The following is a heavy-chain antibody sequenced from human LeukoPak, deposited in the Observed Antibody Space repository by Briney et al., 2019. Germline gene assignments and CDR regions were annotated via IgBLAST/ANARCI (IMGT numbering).Heavy chain of an antibody. V-gene: IGHV4-61*02. Sequence: PSQTLSLTCTVTGGSISSGSYYWSWIRQPAGKGLEWIGRIYTSGSTNYNPSLKSRVTISVDTSKNQFSLKLSSVTAADTAVYYCAREDFDCSSTSCYIRDYYYYYMDVWGKGTTVTVSS. CDR1: GGSISSGSYY. J-gene: IGHJ6*03. CDR2: IYTSGST. CDR3: AREDFDCSSTSCYIRDYYYYYMDV. D-gene: IGHD2-2*02.